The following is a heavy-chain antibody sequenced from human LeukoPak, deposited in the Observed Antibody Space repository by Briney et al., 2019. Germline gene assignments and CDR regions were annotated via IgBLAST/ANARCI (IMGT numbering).Heavy chain of an antibody. D-gene: IGHD6-19*01. CDR1: GFTFSSYG. CDR3: AKDLPGWGYSSGCYLDY. J-gene: IGHJ4*02. CDR2: IRNDGGNT. V-gene: IGHV3-30*02. Sequence: PGGSLRLSCAASGFTFSSYGMHWVRQAPGKGLEWVAFIRNDGGNTYYADSVKGRFTISRDNSKNTLYVQMNSLRAEDTAVYYCAKDLPGWGYSSGCYLDYWGQGTLVTVSS.